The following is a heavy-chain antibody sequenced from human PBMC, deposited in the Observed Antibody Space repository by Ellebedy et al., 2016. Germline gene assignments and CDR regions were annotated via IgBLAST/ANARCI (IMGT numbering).Heavy chain of an antibody. CDR3: ARGGVNCSSTSCKLPSMYYMDV. Sequence: SETLSLTXAVYGGSFSGYYWSWIRQPPGKGLEWIGEINHSGSTNYNPSLKSRVTISVDTSKNQFSLKLSSVTAADTAVYYCARGGVNCSSTSCKLPSMYYMDVWGKGTTVTVSS. J-gene: IGHJ6*03. CDR1: GGSFSGYY. D-gene: IGHD2-2*01. CDR2: INHSGST. V-gene: IGHV4-34*01.